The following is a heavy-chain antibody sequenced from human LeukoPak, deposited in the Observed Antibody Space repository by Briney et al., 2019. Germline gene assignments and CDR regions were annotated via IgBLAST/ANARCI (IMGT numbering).Heavy chain of an antibody. J-gene: IGHJ4*02. V-gene: IGHV1-8*01. CDR3: ARGRGPPRLYSSGWYGDY. CDR2: MNPNSGNT. Sequence: GASVKVSCKASGYTFTSYDINWVRQATGQGLEWMGWMNPNSGNTGYAQKFQGRVTMTRNTSISTAYMELSSLRSEDTAVYYCARGRGPPRLYSSGWYGDYWGQGTLVTVST. D-gene: IGHD6-19*01. CDR1: GYTFTSYD.